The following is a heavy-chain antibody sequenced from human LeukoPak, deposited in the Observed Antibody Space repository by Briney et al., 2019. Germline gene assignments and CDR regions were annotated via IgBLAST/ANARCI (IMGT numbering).Heavy chain of an antibody. CDR3: AMGDGYINY. D-gene: IGHD1-26*01. CDR2: IIPILGIA. Sequence: ASVSVSCKASGGTFSSYAISWVRQAPGQGLEWMGRIIPILGIANYAQKFQGRVTITADKSTSTAYMELSSLRSEDTAVYYCAMGDGYINYWGQGTLVTVSS. CDR1: GGTFSSYA. V-gene: IGHV1-69*04. J-gene: IGHJ4*02.